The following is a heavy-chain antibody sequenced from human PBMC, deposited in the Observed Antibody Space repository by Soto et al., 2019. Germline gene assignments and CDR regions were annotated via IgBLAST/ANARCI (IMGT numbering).Heavy chain of an antibody. CDR1: GYTFTSYA. D-gene: IGHD6-6*01. CDR3: ARARYGSSPKFDY. Sequence: QVQLVQSGAEEKKPGASVKVSCKASGYTFTSYAMHWVRQAPGQRLERMGWINAGNGNIKYSQKFQGRFTITRDKSASTAYMELSSLRSEDTAVYYCARARYGSSPKFDYWGQGTLVTVSS. J-gene: IGHJ4*02. V-gene: IGHV1-3*05. CDR2: INAGNGNI.